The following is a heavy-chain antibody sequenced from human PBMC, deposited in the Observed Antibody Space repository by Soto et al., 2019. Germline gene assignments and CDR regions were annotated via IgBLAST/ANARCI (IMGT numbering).Heavy chain of an antibody. Sequence: SETLSLTCTVSGGSISNYYWSWIRQPPGKGLERIGHIFYTGNTNYNPALESRVTISVDTSKNQFSLKLSSVTAADTAFYYCARDSGYNYGYFRWFDPWGQGTLVTVS. CDR3: ARDSGYNYGYFRWFDP. D-gene: IGHD5-18*01. CDR2: IFYTGNT. CDR1: GGSISNYY. V-gene: IGHV4-59*01. J-gene: IGHJ5*02.